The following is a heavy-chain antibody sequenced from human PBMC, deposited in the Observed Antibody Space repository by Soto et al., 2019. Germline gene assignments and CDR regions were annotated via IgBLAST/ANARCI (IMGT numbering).Heavy chain of an antibody. V-gene: IGHV3-30-3*01. CDR3: AREWTGSTDY. CDR2: VSFDGNNK. Sequence: GGSLRLSCAAFGFTLSSYAMHWVRQAPGKGLEWVAVVSFDGNNKYHADSVKGRFTISRDNSKNTLYVQMNSLRVEDTAVYYCAREWTGSTDYWGQGTLVTVSS. CDR1: GFTLSSYA. D-gene: IGHD5-12*01. J-gene: IGHJ4*02.